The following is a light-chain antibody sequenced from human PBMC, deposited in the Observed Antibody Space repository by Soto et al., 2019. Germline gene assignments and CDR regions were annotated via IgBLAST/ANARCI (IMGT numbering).Light chain of an antibody. Sequence: DIVVTQSPATLASSPGERVTLSCRASQFVSSRLAWYQRRPGQVPRLLIYDTSTRAPGISARFSGSGSGTEFTLTISSLQSEDFAVYYCQEYIQWPPGMFGPGTKVDIK. J-gene: IGKJ1*01. CDR2: DTS. CDR3: QEYIQWPPGM. CDR1: QFVSSR. V-gene: IGKV3-15*01.